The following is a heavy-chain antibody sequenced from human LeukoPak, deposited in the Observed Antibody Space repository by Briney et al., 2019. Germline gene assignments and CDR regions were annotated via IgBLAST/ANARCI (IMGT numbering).Heavy chain of an antibody. CDR3: ARGAPYYYGSGSYPANWFDP. D-gene: IGHD3-10*01. J-gene: IGHJ5*02. V-gene: IGHV5-51*01. CDR2: IYPTDSDT. Sequence: GESLKISCKGSGYSFTTYWIGWVRQMPGKGLEWMGIIYPTDSDTRYSPSFQGQVTISADKSISTAYLQWSSLKASDTAMYYCARGAPYYYGSGSYPANWFDPWGQGTLVTVSS. CDR1: GYSFTTYW.